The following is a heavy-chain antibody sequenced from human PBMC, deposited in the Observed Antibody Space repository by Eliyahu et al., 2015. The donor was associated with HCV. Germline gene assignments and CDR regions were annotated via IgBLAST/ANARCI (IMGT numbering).Heavy chain of an antibody. CDR2: INHTGST. CDR3: ARERIVVVVAAGRPIDY. CDR1: GGSFRXYF. Sequence: QVQLQQWGAGLLRPSETLSLTCAXYGGSFRXYFWTWIRQAPGKGLEWIGEINHTGSTNYNPSLKSRVTMSVDSSKSQFSLNLTSVTAADTGVYYCARERIVVVVAAGRPIDYWGQGSLVTVSS. D-gene: IGHD2-15*01. J-gene: IGHJ4*02. V-gene: IGHV4-34*01.